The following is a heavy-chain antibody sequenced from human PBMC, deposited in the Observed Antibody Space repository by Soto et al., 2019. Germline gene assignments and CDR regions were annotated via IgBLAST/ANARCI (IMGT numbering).Heavy chain of an antibody. Sequence: ASVKVSCKASGYTFTSYAMHWVRQAPGQGLEWMGWISPKSGGANYAQRFQDWVTMTWDTSINSANMEMTRLRSDDTAVYYCATGRKDDYVGVLGMDVWGQGTTVTVS. CDR1: GYTFTSYA. D-gene: IGHD4-17*01. CDR2: ISPKSGGA. J-gene: IGHJ6*02. CDR3: ATGRKDDYVGVLGMDV. V-gene: IGHV1-2*04.